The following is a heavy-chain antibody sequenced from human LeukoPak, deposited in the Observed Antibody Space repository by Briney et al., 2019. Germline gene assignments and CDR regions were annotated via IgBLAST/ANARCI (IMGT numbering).Heavy chain of an antibody. J-gene: IGHJ4*02. Sequence: PGGSLRLSCSASGFTFSGYAMHWVRQAPGKGLEYVSTVTYNGVSSYYAASLKGRFTISRDNSKNTLYLQMYSLRVEDTAVYYCVKDEAAAGKPFDYWGQGTLVTVSS. CDR2: VTYNGVSS. D-gene: IGHD6-13*01. V-gene: IGHV3-64D*09. CDR3: VKDEAAAGKPFDY. CDR1: GFTFSGYA.